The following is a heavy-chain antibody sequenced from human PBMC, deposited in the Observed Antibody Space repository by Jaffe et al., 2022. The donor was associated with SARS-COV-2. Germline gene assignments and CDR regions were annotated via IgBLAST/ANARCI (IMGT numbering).Heavy chain of an antibody. Sequence: QVQLQESGPGLVKPSQTLSLTCTVSGGSISSGSYYWSWIRQPAGKGLEWIGRIYTSGSTNYNPSLKSRVTISVDTSKNQFSLKLSSVTAADTAVYYCARDRIAADDAGFDYWGQGTLVTVSS. J-gene: IGHJ4*02. V-gene: IGHV4-61*02. CDR3: ARDRIAADDAGFDY. D-gene: IGHD6-13*01. CDR2: IYTSGST. CDR1: GGSISSGSYY.